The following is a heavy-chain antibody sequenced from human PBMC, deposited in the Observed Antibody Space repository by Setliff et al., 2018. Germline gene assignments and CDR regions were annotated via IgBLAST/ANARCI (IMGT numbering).Heavy chain of an antibody. CDR1: GYTFTDHY. CDR2: INPNNGGT. CDR3: VREGLSFGPGCCPNWLDP. J-gene: IGHJ5*02. Sequence: EASVKVSCKASGYTFTDHYLYWVRQAPGQGLECMGRINPNNGGTNYAQTFQGRFIWTRDTSITTVYMELSTLTSDDTAVYYCVREGLSFGPGCCPNWLDPWGQGTLVTVAS. V-gene: IGHV1-2*06. D-gene: IGHD3-3*01.